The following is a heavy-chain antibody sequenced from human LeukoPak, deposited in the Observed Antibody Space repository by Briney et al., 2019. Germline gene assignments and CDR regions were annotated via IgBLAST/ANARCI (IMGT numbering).Heavy chain of an antibody. CDR1: GYTFTGYY. J-gene: IGHJ4*02. V-gene: IGHV1-2*02. Sequence: ASVKVSCKASGYTFTGYYMHWVRQAPGQGLEWMGWINPNSGGTNYAQKFQGRVTMTRDTSISTAYMELSRLRSDDTAVYYCARTRYYYDSSGYYYVPFDYWGQGTQVTVSS. CDR3: ARTRYYYDSSGYYYVPFDY. D-gene: IGHD3-22*01. CDR2: INPNSGGT.